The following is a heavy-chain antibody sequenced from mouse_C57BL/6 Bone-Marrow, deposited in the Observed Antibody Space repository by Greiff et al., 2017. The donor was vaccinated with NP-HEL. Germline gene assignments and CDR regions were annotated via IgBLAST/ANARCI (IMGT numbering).Heavy chain of an antibody. D-gene: IGHD2-10*01. Sequence: VQLKESGPELVKPGASVKISCKASGYSFTGYYMNWVKQSPEKSLEWIGEINPSTGGTTYNQKFKAKATLTVDKSSSTAYMQLKSLTSEDSAVYYCARSPYYGNYLYYFDYWGQGTTLTVSS. CDR2: INPSTGGT. V-gene: IGHV1-42*01. J-gene: IGHJ2*01. CDR1: GYSFTGYY. CDR3: ARSPYYGNYLYYFDY.